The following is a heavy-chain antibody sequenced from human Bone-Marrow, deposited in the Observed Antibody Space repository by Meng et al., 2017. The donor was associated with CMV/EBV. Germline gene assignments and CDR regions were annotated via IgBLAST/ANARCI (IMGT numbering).Heavy chain of an antibody. CDR3: AKMADYGDYGKN. CDR2: INSDGSST. Sequence: GESLKISCAASGFTFSSYWMHWVRQAPGKGLVWVSRINSDGSSTSYADSVKGRFTISRDNAKNTLYLQMNSLRAEDTAVYYCAKMADYGDYGKNWGQGTLVTVSS. CDR1: GFTFSSYW. V-gene: IGHV3-74*01. J-gene: IGHJ4*02. D-gene: IGHD4-17*01.